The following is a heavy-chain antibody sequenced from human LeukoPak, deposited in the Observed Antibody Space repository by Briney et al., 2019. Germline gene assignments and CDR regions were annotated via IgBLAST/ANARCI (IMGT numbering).Heavy chain of an antibody. CDR3: AKGIYSSGWSYFDY. Sequence: GGSLRLSCAASGFPFSNSAMSWVRQAPGKGLEWVSTLSGSCITTYYADSVKGRFTISRDNSKNTLYLQMNSLRAEDTAVYYCAKGIYSSGWSYFDYWGHGTLVTVSS. V-gene: IGHV3-23*01. D-gene: IGHD6-19*01. CDR1: GFPFSNSA. J-gene: IGHJ4*01. CDR2: LSGSCITT.